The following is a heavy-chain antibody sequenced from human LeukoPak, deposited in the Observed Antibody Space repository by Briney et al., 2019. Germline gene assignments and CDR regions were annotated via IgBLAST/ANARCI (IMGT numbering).Heavy chain of an antibody. CDR2: ISYDGSNK. CDR3: ARDPPYSYGYDFDY. D-gene: IGHD5-18*01. Sequence: GGSLSLSCAASGFTFSSYAMHWVRQAPGKGLEWVAVISYDGSNKYYADSVKGRFTISRDNSKNTLYLQMNSLRAEDTAVYYCARDPPYSYGYDFDYWGQGTLVTVSS. J-gene: IGHJ4*02. V-gene: IGHV3-30-3*01. CDR1: GFTFSSYA.